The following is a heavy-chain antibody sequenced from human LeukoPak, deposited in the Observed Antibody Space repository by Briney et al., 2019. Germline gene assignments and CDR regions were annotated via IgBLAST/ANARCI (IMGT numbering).Heavy chain of an antibody. CDR2: ISGSGGSA. D-gene: IGHD3-22*01. CDR3: AKDHTYYYDSSGCY. CDR1: GFTFSSYA. V-gene: IGHV3-23*01. J-gene: IGHJ4*02. Sequence: GGSLRLSCAASGFTFSSYAMSWVRQAPGKGLEWVSAISGSGGSAYYADSVKGRFTISRDNSKNTLYLQMNSLRAEDTAVYYCAKDHTYYYDSSGCYWGQGTLVTVSS.